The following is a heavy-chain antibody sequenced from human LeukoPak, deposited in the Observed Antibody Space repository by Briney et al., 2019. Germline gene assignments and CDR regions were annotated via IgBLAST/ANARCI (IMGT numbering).Heavy chain of an antibody. Sequence: ASVRVSCKASGYSFTCCYIHWGREAPGQGLEWRGGINPNSGDTNYPQNLHRSVTMTSDTSISTAYMDLSRLTSDDTAVYYCARDHDISTAYSFDPWGQGTLVPVSS. CDR2: INPNSGDT. CDR1: GYSFTCCY. J-gene: IGHJ5*02. V-gene: IGHV1-2*02. D-gene: IGHD3-9*01. CDR3: ARDHDISTAYSFDP.